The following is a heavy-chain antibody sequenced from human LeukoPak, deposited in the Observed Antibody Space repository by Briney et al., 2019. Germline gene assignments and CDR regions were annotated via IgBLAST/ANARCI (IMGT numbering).Heavy chain of an antibody. CDR3: ARDLGGIVPAAADENWFDP. J-gene: IGHJ5*02. D-gene: IGHD2-2*01. V-gene: IGHV1-46*03. CDR2: INPSGGST. CDR1: GYTFTSYY. Sequence: GASVKVSCKASGYTFTSYYMHWVRQAPGQGLEWMGIINPSGGSTSYAQKFQGRVTMTRDTSTSTVYMELSSLRSEDTAVYYCARDLGGIVPAAADENWFDPWGQRTLVTVSS.